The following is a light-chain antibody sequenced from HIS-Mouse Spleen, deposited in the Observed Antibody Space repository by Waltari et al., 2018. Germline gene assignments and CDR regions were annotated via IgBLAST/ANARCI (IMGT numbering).Light chain of an antibody. J-gene: IGKJ3*01. Sequence: EIVLTQSPGTLSLSPGERATLSCRASQSVSSRYLAGYQQKPGQAPRLLIDGASSRATGIPDRFSGSGSGTDFTLTISRLEPEDFAVYYCQQYGSSPFTFGPGTKVDIK. CDR3: QQYGSSPFT. CDR1: QSVSSRY. V-gene: IGKV3-20*01. CDR2: GAS.